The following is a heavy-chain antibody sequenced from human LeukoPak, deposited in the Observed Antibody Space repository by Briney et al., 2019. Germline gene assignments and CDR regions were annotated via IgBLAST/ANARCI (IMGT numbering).Heavy chain of an antibody. Sequence: GGSLRLSCAASGFTFSSYAMSWVRQAPGKGLEWVSAISGSGGSTYYADSVKGRFTISRDNSKNTLYLQMNSLRAEDTAVYYCAKEFYDFWSGYPIPLDYWGQGTLVTVSS. J-gene: IGHJ4*02. CDR1: GFTFSSYA. V-gene: IGHV3-23*01. CDR2: ISGSGGST. D-gene: IGHD3-3*01. CDR3: AKEFYDFWSGYPIPLDY.